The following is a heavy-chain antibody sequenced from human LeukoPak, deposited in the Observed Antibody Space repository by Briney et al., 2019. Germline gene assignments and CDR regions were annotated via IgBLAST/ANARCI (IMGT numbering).Heavy chain of an antibody. J-gene: IGHJ4*02. CDR3: ARNSVTTGYYFDY. Sequence: GGSLRLSCAASGFTFGSYSMHWVRQAPGKGLEWVAVISYDGRNTYYAKSVKGRFTISSDDSKNTLYLQMNSLRADDTAVYYCARNSVTTGYYFDYWGQGTLVTVSS. V-gene: IGHV3-30*04. CDR1: GFTFGSYS. D-gene: IGHD4-17*01. CDR2: ISYDGRNT.